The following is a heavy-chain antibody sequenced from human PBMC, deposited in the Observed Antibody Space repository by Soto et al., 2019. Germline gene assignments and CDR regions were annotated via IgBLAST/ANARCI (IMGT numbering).Heavy chain of an antibody. D-gene: IGHD2-15*01. CDR1: GSGFISSG. J-gene: IGHJ6*02. V-gene: IGHV1-58*02. Sequence: SVKVSCKASGSGFISSGIQWVRQAHGQRLEWIGWIVVASGQTNYAQNFRGRVAITRDTSTATAYIELTGLTPEDTAVYLCSADRPDIGVGWWVWGQGTTVTVSS. CDR2: IVVASGQT. CDR3: SADRPDIGVGWWV.